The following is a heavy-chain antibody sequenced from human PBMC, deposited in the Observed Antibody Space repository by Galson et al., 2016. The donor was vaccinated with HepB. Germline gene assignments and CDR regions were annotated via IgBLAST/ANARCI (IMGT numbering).Heavy chain of an antibody. D-gene: IGHD3-16*01. Sequence: SLRLSCAASGFTVSSHYMSWVRQAPGKGLEWVSVIHAGGSTYYADSVKGRFTISRHNSKNTLYLQMNSLRAEDTAVYYCARDFDGVLGYWGQGTLVTVSS. CDR3: ARDFDGVLGY. CDR1: GFTVSSHY. CDR2: IHAGGST. V-gene: IGHV3-53*04. J-gene: IGHJ4*02.